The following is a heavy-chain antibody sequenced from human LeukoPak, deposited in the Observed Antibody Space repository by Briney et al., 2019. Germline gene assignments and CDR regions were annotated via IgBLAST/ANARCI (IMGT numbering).Heavy chain of an antibody. V-gene: IGHV1-2*02. D-gene: IGHD3-22*01. CDR1: GYTFTGYY. J-gene: IGHJ4*02. CDR2: INPNSGDT. Sequence: GASVKVSCKASGYTFTGYYLHWVRQAPGQGLEWMGWINPNSGDTNYAQKFQGRVTMTRDTSISTAYMELSSLRSDDTAVFYCARGDSSPYYYFDYGGRGTVVTVSS. CDR3: ARGDSSPYYYFDY.